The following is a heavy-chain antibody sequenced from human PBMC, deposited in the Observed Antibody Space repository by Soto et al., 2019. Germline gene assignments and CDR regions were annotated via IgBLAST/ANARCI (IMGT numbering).Heavy chain of an antibody. Sequence: AAVKVSCKASGYTFTSYSMHWVRQAPGQRLEWMGWINAGNGNTKYSQKFKGRVTMTRDTSTSTAYMELSSLRSEDTALYSCARLLPYDSSRYDFDYCGQRTLVAVSS. D-gene: IGHD3-22*01. V-gene: IGHV1-3*01. CDR3: ARLLPYDSSRYDFDY. CDR2: INAGNGNT. J-gene: IGHJ4*02. CDR1: GYTFTSYS.